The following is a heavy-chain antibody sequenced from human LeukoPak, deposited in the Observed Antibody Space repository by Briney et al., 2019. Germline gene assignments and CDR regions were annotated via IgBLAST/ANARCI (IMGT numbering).Heavy chain of an antibody. Sequence: GGSLRLSCAASGFTFSNYALGWVRQAPGKGLEWVSTICGSGSCTYYADSVKDRFTISRDNSRNTLSLQMNSLRVEDAALYYCAKHDLSGSYFVYWGQGTLVTVSS. CDR2: ICGSGSCT. V-gene: IGHV3-23*01. D-gene: IGHD3-10*01. CDR1: GFTFSNYA. J-gene: IGHJ4*02. CDR3: AKHDLSGSYFVY.